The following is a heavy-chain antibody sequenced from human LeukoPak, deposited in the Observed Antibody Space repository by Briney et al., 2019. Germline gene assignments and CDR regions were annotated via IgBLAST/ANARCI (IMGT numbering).Heavy chain of an antibody. CDR3: AREGRNIVATMYYYYYGMDV. J-gene: IGHJ6*02. Sequence: GASVTVSCKASGYTFTGFYMHWVRQAPGQGLEWMGWINPNSGGTNYAQKFQGRVTMTRDTSISTAYMELSRLRSEDTAVYYCAREGRNIVATMYYYYYGMDVWGQGTTVTVSS. CDR1: GYTFTGFY. V-gene: IGHV1-2*02. CDR2: INPNSGGT. D-gene: IGHD5-12*01.